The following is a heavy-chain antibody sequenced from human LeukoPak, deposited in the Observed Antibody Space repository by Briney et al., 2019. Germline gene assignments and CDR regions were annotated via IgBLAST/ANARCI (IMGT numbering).Heavy chain of an antibody. J-gene: IGHJ5*02. CDR1: GYTFSNYA. CDR2: INTNTGNP. Sequence: ASVKVSCKASGYTFSNYAMNWVRQAPGQGLEWMGWINTNTGNPTYAQGFTGRFVFSLDTSVSTAYLQISSLKAEDTAVYYCARYRTGAARLNWFDPWGQGTLVTVSS. V-gene: IGHV7-4-1*02. D-gene: IGHD6-6*01. CDR3: ARYRTGAARLNWFDP.